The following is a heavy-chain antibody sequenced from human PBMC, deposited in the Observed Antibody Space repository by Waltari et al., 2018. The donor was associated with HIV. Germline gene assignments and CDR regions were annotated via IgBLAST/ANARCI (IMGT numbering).Heavy chain of an antibody. Sequence: QVRLEQWGAGLLRPAETLSLTCAVYGGGFTSYYWTWIRQSPDKGLEWVGGSTHSGDGSYKPSLKGRVNMSVVSAKNQVSLTLKSLRAADTSIYFCARGEGIVLGDTSVLRIQETSSYYFGLDLWGQGT. CDR3: ARGEGIVLGDTSVLRIQETSSYYFGLDL. CDR2: STHSGDG. J-gene: IGHJ6*02. D-gene: IGHD3-16*01. CDR1: GGGFTSYY. V-gene: IGHV4-34*01.